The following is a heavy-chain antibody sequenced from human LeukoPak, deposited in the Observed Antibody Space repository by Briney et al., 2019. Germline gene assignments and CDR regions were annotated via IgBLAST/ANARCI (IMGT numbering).Heavy chain of an antibody. V-gene: IGHV3-23*01. CDR2: ISGSGGST. CDR1: GFTFSSYA. D-gene: IGHD3-3*01. Sequence: GGSLRLSCAASGFTFSSYAMSWVRQAPGKGLEWVSAISGSGGSTYYADSVKGRFTISRDNAKNSLYLQMNSLRAEDTALYYCAKDNIRRFLEWLFDSWGQGTLVTVSS. CDR3: AKDNIRRFLEWLFDS. J-gene: IGHJ4*02.